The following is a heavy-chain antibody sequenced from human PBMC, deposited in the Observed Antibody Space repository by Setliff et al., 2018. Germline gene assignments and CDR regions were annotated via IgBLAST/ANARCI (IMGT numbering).Heavy chain of an antibody. D-gene: IGHD3-3*01. Sequence: LSLTCTVYGGSFSNYYWGWIRQPPGKGLEWIAEINHSGNTNYNPSLNSRVSVSVDTPTNQFSLKVFSVTAADTAVYYCRFWSSYYKNDYWAQGTLVTVSS. V-gene: IGHV4-34*01. J-gene: IGHJ4*02. CDR2: INHSGNT. CDR3: RFWSSYYKNDY. CDR1: GGSFSNYY.